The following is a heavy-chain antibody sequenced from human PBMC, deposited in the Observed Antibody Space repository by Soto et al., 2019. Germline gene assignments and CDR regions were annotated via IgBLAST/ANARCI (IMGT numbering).Heavy chain of an antibody. Sequence: QVQLQESGPGLVRPSETLSLTCTVSGGSFSIYYWTWIRQSPGKGLEWFGYIYYSGSTDYNPSLRGRLAISIDTSKNQFSLRLNSMTAADTAVYYCAGRDCSGTNCYYLDYYYMDVWGKGTTVTVSS. D-gene: IGHD2-2*01. CDR3: AGRDCSGTNCYYLDYYYMDV. J-gene: IGHJ6*03. V-gene: IGHV4-59*08. CDR2: IYYSGST. CDR1: GGSFSIYY.